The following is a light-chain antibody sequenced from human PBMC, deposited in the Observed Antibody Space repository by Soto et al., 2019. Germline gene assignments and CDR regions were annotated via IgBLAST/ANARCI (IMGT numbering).Light chain of an antibody. CDR2: GAS. CDR1: QSVSSSY. J-gene: IGKJ1*01. Sequence: EIVLTQSPGTLSLSPCEGATLSGRASQSVSSSYLAWYQQKPGQAPRLLIYGASSRATGIPDRFSGSGSGTDFTLTISRLEPEDFAVYYCQLSGTFGQGTKVDI. V-gene: IGKV3-20*01. CDR3: QLSGT.